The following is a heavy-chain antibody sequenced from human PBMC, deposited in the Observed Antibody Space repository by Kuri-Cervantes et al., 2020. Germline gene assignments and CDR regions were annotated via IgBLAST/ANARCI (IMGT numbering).Heavy chain of an antibody. Sequence: GGSLRLSCAASGFTFSDYYMTWIRQAPGKGLEWVSIFTSSATSIYYADSVKGRFTISRDNAKNSLYLQMNSLRAEDTAVYYCARQRFDWLSHCYYYYGMDVWGQGTTVTVSS. CDR1: GFTFSDYY. D-gene: IGHD3-9*01. CDR3: ARQRFDWLSHCYYYYGMDV. CDR2: FTSSATSI. J-gene: IGHJ6*02. V-gene: IGHV3-11*01.